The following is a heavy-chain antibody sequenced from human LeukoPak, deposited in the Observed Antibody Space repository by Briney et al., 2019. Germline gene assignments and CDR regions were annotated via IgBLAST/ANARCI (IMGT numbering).Heavy chain of an antibody. V-gene: IGHV1-2*02. Sequence: ASVKVSCKTSGYTFSDYTIHWVRQAPGQGLGWMGWINPSSNAANYAQRFEGRVSLTRDTSISTADMVLTSLTSDDTGVYYCARSRELLDFDTWGQGTLVSVSS. D-gene: IGHD3-10*01. CDR1: GYTFSDYT. CDR3: ARSRELLDFDT. J-gene: IGHJ4*02. CDR2: INPSSNAA.